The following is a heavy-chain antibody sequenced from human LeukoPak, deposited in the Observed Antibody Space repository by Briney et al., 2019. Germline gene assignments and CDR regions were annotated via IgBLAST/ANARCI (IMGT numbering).Heavy chain of an antibody. Sequence: GASVKVSCKASGGTFSSYTISWVRQAPGQGLEWMGGIIPIFGTANYAQKFQGRVTITADKSTSTAYMELSSLRSEDTAVYYCARLLTVRDLTIYGDRTDYWGQGTLVTVSS. D-gene: IGHD4-17*01. CDR1: GGTFSSYT. CDR2: IIPIFGTA. J-gene: IGHJ4*02. V-gene: IGHV1-69*06. CDR3: ARLLTVRDLTIYGDRTDY.